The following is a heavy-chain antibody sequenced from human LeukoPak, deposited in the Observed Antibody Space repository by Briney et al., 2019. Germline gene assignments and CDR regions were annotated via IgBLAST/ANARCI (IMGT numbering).Heavy chain of an antibody. D-gene: IGHD1-1*01. J-gene: IGHJ4*02. CDR2: IYHSGST. CDR3: ASVGAWKGDY. V-gene: IGHV4-38-2*02. Sequence: SETLSLTCTVSGYSISSGYYWGWIRQPPGKGLEWIGSIYHSGSTYYNPSLKSRVTISVDTSNNQFSLKLSSVTAADTAVYYCASVGAWKGDYWGQGTLVTVSS. CDR1: GYSISSGYY.